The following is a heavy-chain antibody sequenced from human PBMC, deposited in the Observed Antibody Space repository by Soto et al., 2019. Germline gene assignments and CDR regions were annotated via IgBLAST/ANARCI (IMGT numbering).Heavy chain of an antibody. CDR3: AKGAGGELWSNWFDP. D-gene: IGHD3-10*01. V-gene: IGHV3-23*01. Sequence: EVQLLESGGGLVQPGGSLRLSCAASGFIFSSYAMSWVRQAPGKGLEWVSSISGSGGSTYNADSVKGRFTISRDNSKNTLYLQMNSLRAEDTAVYHYAKGAGGELWSNWFDPWGQGTLVTVSS. J-gene: IGHJ5*02. CDR2: ISGSGGST. CDR1: GFIFSSYA.